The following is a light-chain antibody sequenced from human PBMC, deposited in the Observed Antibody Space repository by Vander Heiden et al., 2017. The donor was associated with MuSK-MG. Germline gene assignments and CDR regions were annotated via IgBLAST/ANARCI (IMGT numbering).Light chain of an antibody. CDR2: QDS. J-gene: IGLJ2*01. V-gene: IGLV3-1*01. Sequence: YELSQPPSVSVSPGQTASITCSGDKRGDKYACWYQQKPGQSPVLVIYQDSKRPSGIPERFSGSNSGNTATLTISGTQAMDEADYYCQAWDSSNVVFGGGTKLTVL. CDR3: QAWDSSNVV. CDR1: KRGDKY.